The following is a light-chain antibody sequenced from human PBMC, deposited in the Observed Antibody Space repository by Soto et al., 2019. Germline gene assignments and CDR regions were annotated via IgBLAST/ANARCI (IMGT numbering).Light chain of an antibody. Sequence: EIVLTQSPATLSLSPGEIATLSFRASQSVSSYLAWYQQKPGQTPRLLIYGASNRATGIPDRFSGSGSGTDFTLTISRLEPEDFAVYYCQQYGSPLTFGGGTKVDIK. CDR3: QQYGSPLT. CDR1: QSVSSY. V-gene: IGKV3-20*01. CDR2: GAS. J-gene: IGKJ4*01.